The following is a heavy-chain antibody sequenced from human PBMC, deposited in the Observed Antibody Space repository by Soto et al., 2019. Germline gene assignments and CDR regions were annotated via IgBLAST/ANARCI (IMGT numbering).Heavy chain of an antibody. CDR2: IYPGDSDT. CDR1: GYSFTSYW. Sequence: VESLKISCKGSGYSFTSYWIGWVRQMPGKGLEWMGIIYPGDSDTRYSPSFQGQVTISADKSISTAYLQWSSLKASDTAMYYCARQYGYGGTPDAFDIWGQGTMVTVSS. D-gene: IGHD4-17*01. J-gene: IGHJ3*02. CDR3: ARQYGYGGTPDAFDI. V-gene: IGHV5-51*01.